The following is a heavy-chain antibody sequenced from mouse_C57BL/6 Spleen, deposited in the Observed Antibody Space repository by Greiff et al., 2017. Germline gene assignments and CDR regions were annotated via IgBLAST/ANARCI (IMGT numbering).Heavy chain of an antibody. CDR1: GFTFSSYG. V-gene: IGHV5-6*01. CDR3: ARHVSGKDYFDY. Sequence: EVKVVESGGDLVKPGGSLKLSCAASGFTFSSYGMSWVRQTPDKRLEWVATISSGGSYTYYPDSVKGRFTISRDNAKNTLYLQRSSLKSEDTAMYYCARHVSGKDYFDYWGQGTTLTVSS. D-gene: IGHD4-1*01. J-gene: IGHJ2*01. CDR2: ISSGGSYT.